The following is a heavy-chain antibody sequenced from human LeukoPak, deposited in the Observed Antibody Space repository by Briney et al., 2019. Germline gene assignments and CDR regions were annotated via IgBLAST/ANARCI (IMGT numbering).Heavy chain of an antibody. J-gene: IGHJ4*02. D-gene: IGHD5-18*01. V-gene: IGHV1-18*01. CDR1: GYTFTSYG. CDR3: ATTPSGYGNTAMDPYFDY. CDR2: ISAYNGNT. Sequence: ASVKVSCKASGYTFTSYGISWVRQAPGQGLEWMGWISAYNGNTNYAQKLQGRVTMTTDTSTSTAYMELRSLRSDDTAVYYCATTPSGYGNTAMDPYFDYWGQGTLVTVSS.